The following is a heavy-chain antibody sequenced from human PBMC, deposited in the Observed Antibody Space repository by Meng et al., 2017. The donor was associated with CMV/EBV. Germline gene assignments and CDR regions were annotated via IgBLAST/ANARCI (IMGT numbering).Heavy chain of an antibody. CDR2: TRNKANSYTT. CDR3: ARFHYYYGMDV. Sequence: GESLKISCAASGFTFSDHYMDWVRQAPGKGLEWVGRTRNKANSYTTEYAASVKGRFTISRDDSKNSLYLQMNSLKTEGTAVYYCARFHYYYGMDVWGQGTTVTVSS. V-gene: IGHV3-72*01. J-gene: IGHJ6*02. CDR1: GFTFSDHY.